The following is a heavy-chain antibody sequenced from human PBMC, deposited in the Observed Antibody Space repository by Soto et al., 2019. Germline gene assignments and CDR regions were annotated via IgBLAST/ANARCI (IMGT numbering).Heavy chain of an antibody. D-gene: IGHD2-8*02. Sequence: ASVKVSCKASGYTFTSYGISWVRQAPGQGLEWMGWMNPNSGNTGYAQKFQGRVTMTRDTSINTAYMELSSLRSEDTAVYYCARVPGYSTGWGQGTLVTVSS. CDR2: MNPNSGNT. V-gene: IGHV1-8*02. CDR3: ARVPGYSTG. J-gene: IGHJ4*02. CDR1: GYTFTSYG.